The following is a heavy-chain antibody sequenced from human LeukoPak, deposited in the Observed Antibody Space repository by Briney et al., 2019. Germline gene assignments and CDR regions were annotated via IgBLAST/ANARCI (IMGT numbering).Heavy chain of an antibody. V-gene: IGHV4-34*01. D-gene: IGHD3-3*01. Sequence: PSETLSLTCAVYGGSFSGYYWSWIRQPPGKGLEWIGEINHSGSTNYNPSLKSRVTISVDTSKNQFSLKLSSVTAADTAVYYCARRTYYDFWSGYSSYMDVWGKGTAVTVSS. CDR3: ARRTYYDFWSGYSSYMDV. J-gene: IGHJ6*03. CDR2: INHSGST. CDR1: GGSFSGYY.